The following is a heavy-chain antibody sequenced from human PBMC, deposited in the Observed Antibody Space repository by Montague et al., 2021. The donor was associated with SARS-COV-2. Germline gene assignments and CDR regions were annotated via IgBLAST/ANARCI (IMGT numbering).Heavy chain of an antibody. J-gene: IGHJ4*02. CDR2: INSDGRST. Sequence: SLRLSCAASRFTFSSYWMHWVRQGPGKGLVWVSRINSDGRSTKYADSVKGRVTISRDNAKNTLYLQMNSLRAEDTAVYYCARDLWNDGMDYWGQGTLVTVSS. CDR3: ARDLWNDGMDY. V-gene: IGHV3-74*03. D-gene: IGHD1-1*01. CDR1: RFTFSSYW.